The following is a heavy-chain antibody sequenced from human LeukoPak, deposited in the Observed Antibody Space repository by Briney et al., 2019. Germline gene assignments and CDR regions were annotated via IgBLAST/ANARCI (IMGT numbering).Heavy chain of an antibody. V-gene: IGHV3-21*01. CDR3: ARDYPSVSYYYYMDV. D-gene: IGHD2-8*01. Sequence: ETLSLTCTVSGGSISSSSYYWGWIRQAPGKGLEWVSSISSSSSYIYYADSVKGRFTISRDNAKNSLYLQMNSLRAEDTAVYYCARDYPSVSYYYYMDVWGKGTTVTVSS. CDR1: GGSISSSS. J-gene: IGHJ6*03. CDR2: ISSSSSYI.